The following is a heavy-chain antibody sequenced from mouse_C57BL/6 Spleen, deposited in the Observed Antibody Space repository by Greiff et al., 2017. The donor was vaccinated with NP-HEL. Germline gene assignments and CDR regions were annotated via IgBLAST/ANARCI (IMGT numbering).Heavy chain of an antibody. CDR3: ARGGLLPYFDD. CDR2: ISRGSSTI. V-gene: IGHV5-17*01. Sequence: EVMLVESGGGLVKPGGSLKLSCAASGFTFSDYGMHWVRQAPEKGLEWVAYISRGSSTIYYADTVKGRFTISRDNAKNTLFLQMTSLRSEDTAMYYCARGGLLPYFDDWGQGTTLTVSS. CDR1: GFTFSDYG. D-gene: IGHD2-3*01. J-gene: IGHJ2*01.